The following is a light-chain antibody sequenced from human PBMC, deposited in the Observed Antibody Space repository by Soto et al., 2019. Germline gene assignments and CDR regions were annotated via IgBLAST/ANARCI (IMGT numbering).Light chain of an antibody. CDR1: SSDVGSYNL. CDR2: EDN. CDR3: CAYVRSNALL. Sequence: QSALTQPASVSGSPGQSITISCTGTSSDVGSYNLISWYQHHPGKAPKYIIYEDNKRPSGVSNRFSGSKSGNTASLTISGLQAEDEADYYCCAYVRSNALLLGGGTKLT. J-gene: IGLJ2*01. V-gene: IGLV2-23*01.